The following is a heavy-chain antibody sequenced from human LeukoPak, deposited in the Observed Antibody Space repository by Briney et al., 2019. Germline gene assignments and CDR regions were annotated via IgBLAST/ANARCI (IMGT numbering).Heavy chain of an antibody. CDR2: IYHSGST. CDR1: GGSISSGGYS. Sequence: SETLSLTCAVSGGSISSGGYSWSWIRQPPGKGLEWIGYIYHSGSTYYNPSLKSRVTMSVDRSKNQFSLKLSSVTAADTAVYYCARVRYYGSGSFVDYWGQGTLVTVSS. CDR3: ARVRYYGSGSFVDY. J-gene: IGHJ4*02. D-gene: IGHD3-10*01. V-gene: IGHV4-30-2*01.